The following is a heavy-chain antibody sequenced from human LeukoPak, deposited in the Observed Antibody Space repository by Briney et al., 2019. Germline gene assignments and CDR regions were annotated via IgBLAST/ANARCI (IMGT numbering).Heavy chain of an antibody. Sequence: GGSLRLSCAASGFTFSSYSMNWVRQAPGKGLEWVSYISSSSSTIYYADSVKGRFTISRDNAKNSLYLQMNSLRAEDTAVYYCARDRGSGSYYNAFDAFDIWGQGTMVTVSS. J-gene: IGHJ3*02. D-gene: IGHD3-10*01. CDR3: ARDRGSGSYYNAFDAFDI. CDR1: GFTFSSYS. CDR2: ISSSSSTI. V-gene: IGHV3-48*04.